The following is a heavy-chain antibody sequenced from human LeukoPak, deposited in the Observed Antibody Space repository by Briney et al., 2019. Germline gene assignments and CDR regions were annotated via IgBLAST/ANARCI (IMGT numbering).Heavy chain of an antibody. J-gene: IGHJ4*02. CDR1: GFTVSSNY. CDR2: IYSGGST. D-gene: IGHD6-13*01. V-gene: IGHV3-66*01. CDR3: ARESELDSSSHIW. Sequence: PGGSLRLSCAASGFTVSSNYMNWVRQAPGKGLEWVSVIYSGGSTYYADSVKGRFTISRDNSKNTLYLQMNSLRAEDTAVYYCARESELDSSSHIWWGQGTLVTVSS.